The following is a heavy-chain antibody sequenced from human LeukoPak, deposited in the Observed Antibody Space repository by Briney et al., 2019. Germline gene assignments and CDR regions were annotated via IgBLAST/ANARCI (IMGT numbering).Heavy chain of an antibody. J-gene: IGHJ4*02. CDR3: ARAKGGYYDILTGTYYFDY. D-gene: IGHD3-9*01. V-gene: IGHV4-30-2*01. CDR1: GDSISSGGYH. Sequence: SQTLSLTCTVSGDSISSGGYHWTWIRQPPGKGLEWIGYIYHSGSTYYNPSLKSRVTISVDRSKNQFSLKLSSVTAADTAVYYCARAKGGYYDILTGTYYFDYWGQGTLVTVSS. CDR2: IYHSGST.